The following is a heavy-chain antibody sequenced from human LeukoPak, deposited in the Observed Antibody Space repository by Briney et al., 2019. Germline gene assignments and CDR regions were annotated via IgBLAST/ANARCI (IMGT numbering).Heavy chain of an antibody. V-gene: IGHV1-8*01. J-gene: IGHJ3*02. D-gene: IGHD3-22*01. CDR2: MNPNSGNT. CDR1: GYTFTSYD. Sequence: GASVKVSRKASGYTFTSYDINWVRQATGQGLEWMGWMNPNSGNTGYAQKFQGRVTMTRNTSISTAYMELSSLRSEDTAVYYCARGGYYDSSGYYDAFDIWGQGTMVTVSS. CDR3: ARGGYYDSSGYYDAFDI.